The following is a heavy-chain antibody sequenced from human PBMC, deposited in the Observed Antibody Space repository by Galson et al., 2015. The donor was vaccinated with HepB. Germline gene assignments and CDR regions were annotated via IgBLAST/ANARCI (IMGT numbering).Heavy chain of an antibody. Sequence: SLRLSCAASGFTFSSYAMSWVRQAPGKGLEWVSAISGSGGSTYYADSVKGRFTISRDNSKNTLYLQMNSLRAEDTAVYYCANVPLRWAYYYYGMDVWGQGTTVTVSS. D-gene: IGHD4-23*01. J-gene: IGHJ6*02. CDR1: GFTFSSYA. V-gene: IGHV3-23*01. CDR2: ISGSGGST. CDR3: ANVPLRWAYYYYGMDV.